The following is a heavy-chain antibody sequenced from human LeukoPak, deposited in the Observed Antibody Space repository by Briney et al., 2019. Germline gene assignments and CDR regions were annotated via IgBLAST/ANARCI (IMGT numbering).Heavy chain of an antibody. D-gene: IGHD1-1*01. V-gene: IGHV3-7*01. CDR1: GFTFSSYW. CDR2: IKQDGSEK. Sequence: GGSLRLSCAASGFTFSSYWMSWVRQAPGKGLEWGANIKQDGSEKYYVDSVKGRFTISRDNTKDSLYLQMNSLRAEDTAVYFCVRDVGYFHFDSWGQGILVTVSS. J-gene: IGHJ4*02. CDR3: VRDVGYFHFDS.